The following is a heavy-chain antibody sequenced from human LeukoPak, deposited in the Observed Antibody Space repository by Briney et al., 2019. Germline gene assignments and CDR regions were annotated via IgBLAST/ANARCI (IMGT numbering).Heavy chain of an antibody. CDR3: ARGGITYYYDSSGYQPRDY. CDR2: INTNTGNP. CDR1: VYTFTHYA. V-gene: IGHV7-4-1*02. D-gene: IGHD3-22*01. J-gene: IGHJ4*02. Sequence: ASVKVSCKASVYTFTHYAMNWVRQAPGQGLEWVGWINTNTGNPTYAQGFTGRFVFSLDTSVSTAYLQISSLKAEDTAVYYCARGGITYYYDSSGYQPRDYWGQGTLVTVSS.